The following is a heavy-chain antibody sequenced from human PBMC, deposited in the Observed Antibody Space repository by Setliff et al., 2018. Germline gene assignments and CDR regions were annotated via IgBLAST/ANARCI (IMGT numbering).Heavy chain of an antibody. Sequence: SETLSLTCNVSGASISSNERSWIRQPPGKRLEYIGYLYTSGSTNYNPSLKSRVTMSVDTSKNQLSLKLTFVTAADTAIYHCARNKAYDKSGADTFDMWCQGT. CDR1: GASISSNE. V-gene: IGHV4-4*08. CDR3: ARNKAYDKSGADTFDM. J-gene: IGHJ3*02. D-gene: IGHD3-22*01. CDR2: LYTSGST.